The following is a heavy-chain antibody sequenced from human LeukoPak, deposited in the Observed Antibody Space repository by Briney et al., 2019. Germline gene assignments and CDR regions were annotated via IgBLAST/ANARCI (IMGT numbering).Heavy chain of an antibody. CDR2: ISYDGSNK. CDR1: GFTFSSYA. Sequence: GGSLRLSCAASGFTFSSYAMHWVRQAPGKGLEWVAVISYDGSNKYYADSVKGRFTISRDNSKNTLYLQMNSLRAEDTAVYYCARGMGSSRSSIDYWGQGTVVTVSS. D-gene: IGHD1-26*01. V-gene: IGHV3-30-3*01. J-gene: IGHJ4*02. CDR3: ARGMGSSRSSIDY.